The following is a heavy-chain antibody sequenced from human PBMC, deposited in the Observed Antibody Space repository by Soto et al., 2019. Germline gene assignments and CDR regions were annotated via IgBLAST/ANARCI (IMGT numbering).Heavy chain of an antibody. Sequence: PGKGLEWVSSISSTTNYIYYADSMKGRFTVSRDNARNSVYLEMNSLSAEDTAVYYCARESEDFTPNSDYLGQRTLVT. V-gene: IGHV3-21*01. CDR2: ISSTTNYI. J-gene: IGHJ4*02. CDR3: ARESEDFTPNSDY.